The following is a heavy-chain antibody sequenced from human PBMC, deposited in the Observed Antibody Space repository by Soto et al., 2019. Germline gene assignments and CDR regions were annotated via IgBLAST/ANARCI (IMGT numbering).Heavy chain of an antibody. CDR3: AKDSSSYYYGMDV. V-gene: IGHV3-43*01. Sequence: GGSLRLSCAASGFTFDDYTMHWVRQAPGKGLEWVSLISWDGGSTYYADSVKGRFTISRDNSKNSLYLQMNSLRTEDTALYYCAKDSSSYYYGMDVWGQGTTVTVSS. CDR1: GFTFDDYT. D-gene: IGHD6-6*01. J-gene: IGHJ6*02. CDR2: ISWDGGST.